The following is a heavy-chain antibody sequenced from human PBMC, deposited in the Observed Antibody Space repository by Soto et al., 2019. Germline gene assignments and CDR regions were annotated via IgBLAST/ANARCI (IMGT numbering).Heavy chain of an antibody. CDR2: IYYSGST. J-gene: IGHJ6*03. D-gene: IGHD4-17*01. CDR1: GGSVSSGSYY. CDR3: ARPDDYGDYYMDV. V-gene: IGHV4-61*01. Sequence: SETLSLTCTVSGGSVSSGSYYWSWIRQPPGKGLEWIGYIYYSGSTSYNPSLKSRVTISVDTSKNQFSLKLSSVTAADTAVYYCARPDDYGDYYMDVWGKGTTVTVSS.